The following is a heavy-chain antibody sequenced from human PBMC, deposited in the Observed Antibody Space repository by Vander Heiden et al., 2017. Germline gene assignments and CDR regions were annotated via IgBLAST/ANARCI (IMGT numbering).Heavy chain of an antibody. Sequence: QLQLHESGPGLVKPSETLSPTCTVSGSCIKCRDKFWEWVRQSPGRGGEGVGRIIYFGSAYLNPSLESRVTLSVDTSKNQFPLEMRSVTAADTAVYHCARQVSRNLDYFDSWGQGALVTVSS. D-gene: IGHD3-16*01. CDR2: IIYFGSA. V-gene: IGHV4-39*01. CDR3: ARQVSRNLDYFDS. J-gene: IGHJ4*02. CDR1: GSCIKCRDKF.